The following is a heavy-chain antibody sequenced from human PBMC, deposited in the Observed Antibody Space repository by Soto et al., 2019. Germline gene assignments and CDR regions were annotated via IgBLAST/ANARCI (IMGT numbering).Heavy chain of an antibody. Sequence: QVRLVESGGGLVKPGGSLRLSCAASGFTFSDSYMSWIRQAPGKGLEWISYITFSGNTVYYADSLKGRFTISRDNAKNSLYLQMNRLRAEDTAVYYCARVSWREKYGMDVWGQGTTVTVSS. V-gene: IGHV3-11*01. CDR1: GFTFSDSY. CDR3: ARVSWREKYGMDV. J-gene: IGHJ6*02. CDR2: ITFSGNTV.